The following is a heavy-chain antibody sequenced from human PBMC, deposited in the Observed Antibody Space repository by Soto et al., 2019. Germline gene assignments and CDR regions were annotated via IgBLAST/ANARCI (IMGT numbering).Heavy chain of an antibody. CDR3: ARAPFIAARSFDY. V-gene: IGHV4-34*01. CDR2: INHSGST. CDR1: GGSFSGYY. Sequence: PSETLSLTCAVYGGSFSGYYWSWIRQPPGKGLEWIGEINHSGSTNYNPSLKSRVTISVDTSKNQFSLKLSSVTAADTAVYYCARAPFIAARSFDYWGQGTLVTVSS. D-gene: IGHD6-6*01. J-gene: IGHJ4*02.